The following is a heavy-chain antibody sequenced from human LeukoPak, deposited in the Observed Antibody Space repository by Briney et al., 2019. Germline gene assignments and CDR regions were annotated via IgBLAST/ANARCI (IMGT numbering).Heavy chain of an antibody. CDR3: ARELWFVNAPGSWLDP. CDR1: GDSISSGDYS. D-gene: IGHD3-10*01. Sequence: PSETLSLTCTVSGDSISSGDYSWGWIRQPSGKGLEWIGYIFHTGNSYYNPSLRSRVTISVDRSRNQFSQRLTSVTAADTAVYYCARELWFVNAPGSWLDPWGPGTLVAVSS. CDR2: IFHTGNS. J-gene: IGHJ5*02. V-gene: IGHV4-30-2*01.